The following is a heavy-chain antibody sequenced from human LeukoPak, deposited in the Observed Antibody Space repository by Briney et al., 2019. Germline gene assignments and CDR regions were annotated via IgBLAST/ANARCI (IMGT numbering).Heavy chain of an antibody. CDR1: GFTLSSYE. V-gene: IGHV3-23*01. Sequence: GGSLRLSCIASGFTLSSYEMSWIRQAPGKGLEWVSSVDYSGGDTHYADSVMGRFTISRDNSKNTLYLQLNSLSADDTAVYYCARNRGWYGVSWGQGTLVTVSS. D-gene: IGHD6-19*01. CDR2: VDYSGGDT. CDR3: ARNRGWYGVS. J-gene: IGHJ4*02.